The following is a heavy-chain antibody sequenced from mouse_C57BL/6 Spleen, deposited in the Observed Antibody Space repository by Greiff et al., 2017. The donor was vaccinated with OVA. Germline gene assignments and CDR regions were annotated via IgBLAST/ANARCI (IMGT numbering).Heavy chain of an antibody. CDR3: ARGGGLYYGSSFDY. CDR2: INYDGSST. D-gene: IGHD1-1*01. CDR1: GFTFSDYY. Sequence: EVHLVESEGGLVQPGSSMKLSCTASGFTFSDYYMAWVRQVPEKGLEWVANINYDGSSTYYLDSLKSRFIISRDNAKNILYLQMSSLKSEDTATYYCARGGGLYYGSSFDYWGQGTTLTVSS. V-gene: IGHV5-16*01. J-gene: IGHJ2*01.